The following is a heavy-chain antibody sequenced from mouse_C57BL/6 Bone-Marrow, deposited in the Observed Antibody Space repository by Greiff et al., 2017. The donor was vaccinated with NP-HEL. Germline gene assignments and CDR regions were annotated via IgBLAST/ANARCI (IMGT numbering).Heavy chain of an antibody. CDR3: ARGRLPFDY. Sequence: VQRVESGAELARPGASVKLSCKASGYTFTSYGISWVKQRTGQGLEWIGEIYPRSGNTYYNEKFKGKATLTADKSSSTAYMELRSLTSEDSAVYFCARGRLPFDYWGQGTTLTVSS. CDR2: IYPRSGNT. J-gene: IGHJ2*01. V-gene: IGHV1-81*01. D-gene: IGHD3-2*02. CDR1: GYTFTSYG.